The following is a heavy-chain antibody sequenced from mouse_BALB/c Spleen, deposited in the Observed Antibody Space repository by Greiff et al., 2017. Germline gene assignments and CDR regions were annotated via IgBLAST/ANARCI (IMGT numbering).Heavy chain of an antibody. Sequence: VQLQESGAELVRPGASVTLSCKASGYTFTDYEMHWVKQTPVHGLEWIGAIDPETGGTAYNQKFKGKATLTADKSSSTAYMELRSLTSEDSAVYYCTRSGNFAYWGQGTLVTVSA. CDR2: IDPETGGT. CDR3: TRSGNFAY. V-gene: IGHV1-15*01. J-gene: IGHJ3*01. CDR1: GYTFTDYE. D-gene: IGHD2-1*01.